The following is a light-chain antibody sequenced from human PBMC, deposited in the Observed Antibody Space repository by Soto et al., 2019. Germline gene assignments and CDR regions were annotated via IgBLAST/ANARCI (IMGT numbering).Light chain of an antibody. V-gene: IGLV2-23*01. J-gene: IGLJ3*02. CDR3: CSYAGFSTLV. CDR1: SSDVGTYDL. Sequence: QSVLTQPASVSGSPGQSFTISCTGSSSDVGTYDLVSWYQQHPGKAPKILIYEGTKRPSGFSNRFSGSKSGNTASLTISGLQAEDEADYFCCSYAGFSTLVFGGGTKLTVL. CDR2: EGT.